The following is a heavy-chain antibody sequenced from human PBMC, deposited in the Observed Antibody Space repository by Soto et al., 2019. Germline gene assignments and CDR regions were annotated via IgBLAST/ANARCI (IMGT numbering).Heavy chain of an antibody. Sequence: PSETLSLTCTVSGGSISSYYWSWIRQPPGKGLEWIGYIYYSGSTNYNPSLKSRVTISVDTSKNQFSLKLSSVTAADTAVYYCARLFVASPNVYFDYWGQGTLVTVSS. J-gene: IGHJ4*02. D-gene: IGHD1-1*01. CDR1: GGSISSYY. V-gene: IGHV4-59*08. CDR3: ARLFVASPNVYFDY. CDR2: IYYSGST.